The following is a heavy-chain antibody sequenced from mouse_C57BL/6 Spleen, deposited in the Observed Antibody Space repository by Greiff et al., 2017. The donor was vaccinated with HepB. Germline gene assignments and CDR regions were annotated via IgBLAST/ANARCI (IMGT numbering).Heavy chain of an antibody. Sequence: QVQLQQSGAELVRPGASVTLSCKASGYTFTDYEMHWVKQTPVHGLEWIGAIDPETGGTAYNQKFKGKAILTADKSSSTAYMELRSLTSEDSAVYYCTRDWEAFDYWGQGTTLTVSS. CDR3: TRDWEAFDY. CDR1: GYTFTDYE. D-gene: IGHD4-1*01. CDR2: IDPETGGT. V-gene: IGHV1-15*01. J-gene: IGHJ2*01.